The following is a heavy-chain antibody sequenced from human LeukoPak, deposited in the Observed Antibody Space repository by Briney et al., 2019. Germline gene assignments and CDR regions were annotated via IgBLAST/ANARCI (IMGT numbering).Heavy chain of an antibody. J-gene: IGHJ6*02. CDR3: ARSPYGNYGDSIRPHGMDV. Sequence: ASVKVSCKASGYTFTSYDINWVRQATGQGLEWMGWMNPNSGNTGYAQKFQGRVTMTRNTSISTAYMELSSLRSEDTAVYYCARSPYGNYGDSIRPHGMDVWGQGTTVTVSS. D-gene: IGHD4-17*01. CDR2: MNPNSGNT. V-gene: IGHV1-8*01. CDR1: GYTFTSYD.